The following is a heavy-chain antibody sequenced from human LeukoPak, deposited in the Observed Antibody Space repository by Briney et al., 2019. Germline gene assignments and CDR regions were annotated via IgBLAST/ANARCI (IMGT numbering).Heavy chain of an antibody. J-gene: IGHJ4*02. V-gene: IGHV1-3*01. D-gene: IGHD4-23*01. CDR2: INPADGGT. CDR3: ARRLKGSFGNPFDY. CDR1: GFSFTTYA. Sequence: ASVKDSCKASGFSFTTYAIHWVRQAPGQRLEWMGWINPADGGTRYSQRFQGRVSITRDTSATTAYMELSSLRSEDTAVYYCARRLKGSFGNPFDYWGQGTLVTVSS.